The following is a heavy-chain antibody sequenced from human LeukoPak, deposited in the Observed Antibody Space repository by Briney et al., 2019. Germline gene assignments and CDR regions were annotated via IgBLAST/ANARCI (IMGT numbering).Heavy chain of an antibody. V-gene: IGHV1-18*01. CDR2: ISVYSDDT. CDR3: AREGDSSGYFFRPDY. D-gene: IGHD3-22*01. CDR1: GYTFTNYA. Sequence: ASVKVSCKASGYTFTNYAISWVRQAPGQGLELMGWISVYSDDTKSAQNLQGRITMTTDTSTSTAYMELRSLRSDDTAVYYCAREGDSSGYFFRPDYWGQGTLVTVSS. J-gene: IGHJ4*02.